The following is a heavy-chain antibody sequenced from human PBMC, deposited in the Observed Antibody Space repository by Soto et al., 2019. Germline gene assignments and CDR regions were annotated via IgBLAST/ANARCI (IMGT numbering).Heavy chain of an antibody. J-gene: IGHJ6*02. CDR1: GFPFSTYG. CDR2: ISYAGSHK. CDR3: AKKDITLVREVVISAPVYPYDHHGRDF. Sequence: QVQLVESGGGVVQPGRSLRLSCSASGFPFSTYGMHWVRQAPGKGLEWVAVISYAGSHKYYADSVKGRFTISRDNSKNMGYLEMNGLRTEDTARSYCAKKDITLVREVVISAPVYPYDHHGRDFWGRGATVTV. V-gene: IGHV3-30*18. D-gene: IGHD3-10*01.